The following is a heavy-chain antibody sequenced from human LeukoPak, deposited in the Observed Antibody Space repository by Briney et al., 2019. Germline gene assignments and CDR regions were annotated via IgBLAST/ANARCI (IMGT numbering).Heavy chain of an antibody. J-gene: IGHJ4*02. CDR2: LNCNSGGT. V-gene: IGHV1-2*02. CDR1: GYTFTGFY. D-gene: IGHD5-12*01. CDR3: ARDWFVDSGDDPFPFDY. Sequence: ASVKVSCKASGYTFTGFYIHWVRQAPGQGLEWMGWLNCNSGGTNYAQKFQGRVTMTRDTSIRTAYLELNRLTSDDTAIYYCARDWFVDSGDDPFPFDYWGQGTLVSVPS.